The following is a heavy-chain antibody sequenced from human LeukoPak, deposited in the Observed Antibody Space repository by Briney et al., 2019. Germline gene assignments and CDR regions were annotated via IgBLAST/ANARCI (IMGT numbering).Heavy chain of an antibody. J-gene: IGHJ3*02. D-gene: IGHD5-12*01. CDR1: GFIFDDYG. Sequence: GGSLRLSCAASGFIFDDYGMSWVRQAPGKGLEWVSGINWNGGSTGYVDSVKGRFTISRDNAKNPLYLQMNSLRAEDTALYYCARGGYSGPSDIWGQGTMVTVSS. CDR3: ARGGYSGPSDI. V-gene: IGHV3-20*04. CDR2: INWNGGST.